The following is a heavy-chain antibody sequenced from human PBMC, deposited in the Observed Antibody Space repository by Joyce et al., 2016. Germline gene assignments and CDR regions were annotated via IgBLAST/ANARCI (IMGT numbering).Heavy chain of an antibody. CDR2: LTISAGNT. V-gene: IGHV3-23*01. CDR3: AKGQFGELLHY. D-gene: IGHD3-10*01. Sequence: GFTSSSYAMSWVRQAPGKGLEGISTLTISAGNTYYGDSVKGRFTISRDNSKSTLYLQMNSLRAEDTAVYYCAKGQFGELLHYWGQGTLVTVSS. CDR1: GFTSSSYA. J-gene: IGHJ4*02.